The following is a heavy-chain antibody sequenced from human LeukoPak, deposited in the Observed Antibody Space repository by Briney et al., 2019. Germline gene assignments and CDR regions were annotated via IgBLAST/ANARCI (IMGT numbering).Heavy chain of an antibody. CDR2: VYYSGST. CDR1: GGPISSSSYY. V-gene: IGHV4-39*01. D-gene: IGHD6-13*01. Sequence: SETLSLTCTVSGGPISSSSYYWGWIHQPPGKGLEWIGSVYYSGSTYYNPSLKSRVTISVDTSKNQFSLKLSSVTAADTAVYYCARSSHPSSPDYWGQGTLVTVSS. J-gene: IGHJ4*02. CDR3: ARSSHPSSPDY.